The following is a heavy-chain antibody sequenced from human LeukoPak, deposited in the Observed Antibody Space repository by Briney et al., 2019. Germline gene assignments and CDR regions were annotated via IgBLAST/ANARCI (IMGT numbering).Heavy chain of an antibody. CDR1: GFTFSSYA. Sequence: PGGSLRLSCAASGFTFSSYAMSWVRQAPGKGLEWVSAISGSGGSTYYADSVKGRFTISRGNSKNTLYLQMNSLRAEDTAVYYCAKGGIQLWLYDYRGQGTLVTVSS. CDR2: ISGSGGST. J-gene: IGHJ4*02. CDR3: AKGGIQLWLYDY. D-gene: IGHD5-18*01. V-gene: IGHV3-23*01.